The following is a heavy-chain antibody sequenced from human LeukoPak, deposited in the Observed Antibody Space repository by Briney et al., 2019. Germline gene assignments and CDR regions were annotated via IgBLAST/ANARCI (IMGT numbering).Heavy chain of an antibody. J-gene: IGHJ4*02. CDR2: INPNSGGT. CDR3: ARTTHYYDTSGSDY. CDR1: GYTFTGYY. V-gene: IGHV1-2*04. Sequence: EASVKVSCKASGYTFTGYYMHWVRQAPGQGLEWMGWINPNSGGTNYAQKFQGWVTMTRDTSISTAYMELSRLRSDDTAVYYCARTTHYYDTSGSDYWGQGTLVTVSS. D-gene: IGHD3-22*01.